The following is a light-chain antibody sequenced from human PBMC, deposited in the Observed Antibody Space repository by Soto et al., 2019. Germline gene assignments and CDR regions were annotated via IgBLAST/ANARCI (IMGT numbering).Light chain of an antibody. CDR2: DAS. V-gene: IGKV1-5*01. CDR1: QSIDTW. Sequence: DIQMTQSPSTLSASIGGRVTITCRASQSIDTWLAWYQQKPGKAPRLLIYDASSLESGVPSRFSGSGSGTEFTFTISSLQTDDFATYFCQQYYTFSGTFGQGTKVDIK. J-gene: IGKJ1*01. CDR3: QQYYTFSGT.